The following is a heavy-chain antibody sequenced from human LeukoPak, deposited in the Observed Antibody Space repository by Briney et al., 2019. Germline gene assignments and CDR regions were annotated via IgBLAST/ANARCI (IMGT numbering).Heavy chain of an antibody. CDR3: GRFFWTTSKRLDY. CDR1: GGSITGSY. V-gene: IGHV4-59*08. J-gene: IGHJ4*02. CDR2: IFHSAST. D-gene: IGHD3/OR15-3a*01. Sequence: SATLSPTWTVSGGSITGSYWSWIRQPPGKWLEWIGYIFHSASTIYNPSLNSRFTMSVDPSKNQFSLKLSSVTAADTAVYYCGRFFWTTSKRLDYWGQGTVVTVSS.